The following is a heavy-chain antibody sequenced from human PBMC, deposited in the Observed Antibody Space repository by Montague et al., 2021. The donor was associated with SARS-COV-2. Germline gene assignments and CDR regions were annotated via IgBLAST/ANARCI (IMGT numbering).Heavy chain of an antibody. D-gene: IGHD3-9*01. CDR3: ARYSPLGFESPDTFDI. CDR1: GSSVRSDYY. V-gene: IGHV4-38-2*02. CDR2: SSHKGIT. Sequence: SDTLSLTCTVSGSSVRSDYYWAWIRQSPGKGLEWIGSSSHKGITDYNPSLRSRVTLSVDTSKNQISLKLTSVAAADTAVYYCARYSPLGFESPDTFDIWGRGTMVTVSS. J-gene: IGHJ3*02.